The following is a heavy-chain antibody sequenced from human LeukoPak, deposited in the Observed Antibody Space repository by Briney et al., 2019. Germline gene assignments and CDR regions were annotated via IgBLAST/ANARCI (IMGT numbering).Heavy chain of an antibody. CDR2: INSDGSST. V-gene: IGHV3-74*01. CDR1: GFTFNIYW. J-gene: IGHJ4*02. Sequence: PGGSLRLSCAASGFTFNIYWMHWVRQAPGKGLVWVSHINSDGSSTNYADSVKGRFTISRDNAKNTVYLQMNSLRAEDTAVYYCARDLRYSSDYWGQGTLVTVSS. CDR3: ARDLRYSSDY. D-gene: IGHD5-18*01.